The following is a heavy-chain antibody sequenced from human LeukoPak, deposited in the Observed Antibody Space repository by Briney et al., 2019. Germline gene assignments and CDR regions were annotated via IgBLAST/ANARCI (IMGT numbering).Heavy chain of an antibody. D-gene: IGHD7-27*01. V-gene: IGHV1-2*02. CDR1: GYTFTAYY. CDR2: VNPNTGDT. CDR3: ARGPNWGEDY. J-gene: IGHJ4*02. Sequence: ASVKVSCKASGYTFTAYYMHWVRQAPGQGLEWMGWVNPNTGDTNCAQKFQGRVTMTRDTSISTAYMELSGLTSDDTAVYYCARGPNWGEDYWGQGTLVTVSS.